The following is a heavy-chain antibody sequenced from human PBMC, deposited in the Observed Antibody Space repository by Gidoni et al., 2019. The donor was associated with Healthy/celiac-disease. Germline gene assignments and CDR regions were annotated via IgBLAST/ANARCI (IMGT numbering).Heavy chain of an antibody. CDR2: ISYDGSNK. J-gene: IGHJ4*02. CDR3: AKDWGRGIAAAVTNY. V-gene: IGHV3-30*18. Sequence: QVQLVESGGGVVQPGRSLRLSCAASGFTFSSYGMHWVRQAPGKGLEWVAVISYDGSNKYYADSVKGRFTISRDNSKNTLYLQMNSLRAEDTAVYYCAKDWGRGIAAAVTNYWGQGTLVTVSS. D-gene: IGHD6-13*01. CDR1: GFTFSSYG.